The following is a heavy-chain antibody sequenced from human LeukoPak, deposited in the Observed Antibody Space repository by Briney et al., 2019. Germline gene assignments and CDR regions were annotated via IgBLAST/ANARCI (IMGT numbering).Heavy chain of an antibody. Sequence: GGSLRLSCAASGFTFISYSMNWVRQAPGKGLAWVSPISSSSSYIYYADSVKGRFTISRDNAKNSLYLQMNSLRAEDTAVYYCARVSLGYCTNGVCYTTDYWGQGTLVTVSS. CDR1: GFTFISYS. D-gene: IGHD2-8*01. CDR3: ARVSLGYCTNGVCYTTDY. CDR2: ISSSSSYI. V-gene: IGHV3-21*01. J-gene: IGHJ4*02.